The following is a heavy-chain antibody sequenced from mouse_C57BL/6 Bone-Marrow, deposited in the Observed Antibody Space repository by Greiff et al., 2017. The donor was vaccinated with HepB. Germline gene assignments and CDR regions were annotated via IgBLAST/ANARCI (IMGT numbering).Heavy chain of an antibody. V-gene: IGHV7-1*01. D-gene: IGHD1-1*01. CDR2: SRNKANDYTT. J-gene: IGHJ4*01. Sequence: EVQGVESGGGLVQSGRSLRLSCATSGFTFSDFYMEWVRQAPGKGLEWIAASRNKANDYTTEYSASVKGRFIVSRDTSQSILYLQMNALRAEDTAIYYCARDAVTTVVPYAMDYWGQGTSVTVSS. CDR1: GFTFSDFY. CDR3: ARDAVTTVVPYAMDY.